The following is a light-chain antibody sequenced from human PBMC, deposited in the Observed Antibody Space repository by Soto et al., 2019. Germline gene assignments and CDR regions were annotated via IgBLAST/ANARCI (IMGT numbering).Light chain of an antibody. V-gene: IGKV3-11*01. CDR2: DAS. CDR1: QSVSSY. CDR3: QQRSNWPLT. J-gene: IGKJ4*01. Sequence: EIVLTQSPFTLSLSPGERATLSCRASQSVSSYLAWYQQKPGQAPRLLIYDASNRATGIPARFSGSGSGTDFSLTISSLEPEDFAVYCCQQRSNWPLTFGGGTKVDIK.